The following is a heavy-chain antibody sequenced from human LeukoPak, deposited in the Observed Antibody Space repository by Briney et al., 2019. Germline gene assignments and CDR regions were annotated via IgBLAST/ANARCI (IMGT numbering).Heavy chain of an antibody. J-gene: IGHJ4*02. D-gene: IGHD1-26*01. CDR1: GGTFISYA. Sequence: SVKVSCKASGGTFISYAISWVRQAPGRGLEWMGGIIPIFGTANYAQKFQGRVTITADESTSTAYMELSSLRSEDTAVYYCARAVGATTLLLYYFDYWGQGTLVTVSS. V-gene: IGHV1-69*13. CDR2: IIPIFGTA. CDR3: ARAVGATTLLLYYFDY.